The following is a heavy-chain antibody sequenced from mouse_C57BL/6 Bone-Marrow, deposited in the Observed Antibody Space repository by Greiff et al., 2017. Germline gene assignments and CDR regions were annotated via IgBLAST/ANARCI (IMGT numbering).Heavy chain of an antibody. CDR2: IYYSGTI. CDR3: ARHYSNSWYFDV. CDR1: GISITTGNYR. J-gene: IGHJ1*03. V-gene: IGHV3-5*01. D-gene: IGHD2-5*01. Sequence: EVKLLESGPGLVKPSQTVFLTCTVTGISITTGNYRWSWIRQFPGNKLEWIGYIYYSGTITYNPSLTSRPTITRDTPKNQFFLEMNSLTAEDAATYYCARHYSNSWYFDVWGTGTTVTVSS.